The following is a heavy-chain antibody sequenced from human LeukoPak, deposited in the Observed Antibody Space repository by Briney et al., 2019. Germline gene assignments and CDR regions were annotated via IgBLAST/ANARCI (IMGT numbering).Heavy chain of an antibody. J-gene: IGHJ6*02. Sequence: GGSLRLSCAASGFTFSSYGMHWVRQAPGKGLEWVAVIWYDGSNKYYADSVKGRFTISRDNSKNTLYLQMNSLRAEDTAVYYCARDTTVTSGPYYYYGMDVWGQGTTVTVSS. CDR1: GFTFSSYG. V-gene: IGHV3-33*01. CDR2: IWYDGSNK. CDR3: ARDTTVTSGPYYYYGMDV. D-gene: IGHD4-17*01.